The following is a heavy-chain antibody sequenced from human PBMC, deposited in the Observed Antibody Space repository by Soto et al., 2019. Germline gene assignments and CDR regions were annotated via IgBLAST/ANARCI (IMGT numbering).Heavy chain of an antibody. D-gene: IGHD3-10*01. Sequence: SGPTLVNPTQTLTLTCTFSGLSLSTSGMCVNWIRQPPGKALEWLARIDWDDDKYYSTSLKTRLTISKDTSKNQVVLTMTNMDPVDTATYYCARIRGYGSGSYSNHYYMKVWGKGTTVTVS. V-gene: IGHV2-70*11. CDR2: IDWDDDK. J-gene: IGHJ6*03. CDR1: GLSLSTSGMC. CDR3: ARIRGYGSGSYSNHYYMKV.